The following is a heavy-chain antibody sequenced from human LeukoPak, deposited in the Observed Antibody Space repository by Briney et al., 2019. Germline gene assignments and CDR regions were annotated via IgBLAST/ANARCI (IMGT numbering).Heavy chain of an antibody. Sequence: GGSLRLSCAASRFTFSTYWMHGVRQAPGKGLVWVSRINSDGSSTGYADSVKGRFTISRDNAENSVYLQMSSLTAEDTGLYYCARDATTAVGWVYMDVWGKGTTVTISS. CDR2: INSDGSST. D-gene: IGHD6-13*01. CDR3: ARDATTAVGWVYMDV. J-gene: IGHJ6*03. CDR1: RFTFSTYW. V-gene: IGHV3-74*01.